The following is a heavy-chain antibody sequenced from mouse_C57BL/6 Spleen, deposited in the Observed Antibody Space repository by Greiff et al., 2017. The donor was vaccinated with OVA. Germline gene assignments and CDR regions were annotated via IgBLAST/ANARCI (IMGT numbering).Heavy chain of an antibody. D-gene: IGHD1-1*01. CDR3: ARNAYYGSSYYWYFDV. CDR1: GYSFTDYN. V-gene: IGHV1-39*01. CDR2: INPNYGTT. Sequence: VQLQQSGPELVKPGASVKISCKASGYSFTDYNMNWVKQSNGKSLEWIGVINPNYGTTSYNQKFKGKATLTVDQSSSTAYMQLNSLTSEDSAVYYGARNAYYGSSYYWYFDVGGTGTTVTVSS. J-gene: IGHJ1*03.